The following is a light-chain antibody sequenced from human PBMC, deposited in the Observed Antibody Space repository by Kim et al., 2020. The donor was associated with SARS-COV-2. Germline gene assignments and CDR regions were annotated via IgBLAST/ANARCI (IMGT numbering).Light chain of an antibody. Sequence: VPTSGTPSAGGIASSYVHWYQRPPGSAPTTVIYDDNQRPSGVPDRFSGSIDSSSNSASLTISGLRTEDEADYYCQSYDSSKDLVFGGGTQLTVL. CDR1: AGGIASSY. V-gene: IGLV6-57*03. J-gene: IGLJ3*02. CDR2: DDN. CDR3: QSYDSSKDLV.